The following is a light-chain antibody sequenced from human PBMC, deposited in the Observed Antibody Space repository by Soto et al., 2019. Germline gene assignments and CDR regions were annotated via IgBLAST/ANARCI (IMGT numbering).Light chain of an antibody. CDR2: NVR. CDR3: SSYTNSGTVL. CDR1: SSDVGGYHY. J-gene: IGLJ2*01. Sequence: QSALTQPASLSGSPGQSITISRTGTSSDVGGYHYVSWYQQYAGKAPKLTIYNVRNRTSGVSNRFSGSKSGNTASLTISGLQPEDEADYFCSSYTNSGTVLFGGGTKLPVL. V-gene: IGLV2-14*01.